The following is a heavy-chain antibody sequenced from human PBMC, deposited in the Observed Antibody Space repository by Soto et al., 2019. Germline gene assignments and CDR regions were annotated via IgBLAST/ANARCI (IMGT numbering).Heavy chain of an antibody. CDR3: ARVSRYTSRFNP. V-gene: IGHV3-66*01. CDR1: GFTVISNY. J-gene: IGHJ5*01. D-gene: IGHD6-19*01. Sequence: PGGSLRLSCAASGFTVISNYMSWVRQAPGKGLEWVSVIYSGGSTYYADSVKGRFTISRDNSKNTLYLQMNSLRAEDTAVYYCARVSRYTSRFNPWGQGTLVTVS. CDR2: IYSGGST.